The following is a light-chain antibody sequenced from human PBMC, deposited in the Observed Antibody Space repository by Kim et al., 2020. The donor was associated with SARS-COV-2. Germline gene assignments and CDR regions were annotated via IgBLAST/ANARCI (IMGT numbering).Light chain of an antibody. Sequence: SVSPVQTASITCSGDKLGEKDVCWYQQRPGQSPVVVIYQDTNRPSGIAERFSGSNSGNTATLTISGTQAMDEADYYCQVWESTTTVFGGGTQLTVL. CDR2: QDT. CDR1: KLGEKD. V-gene: IGLV3-1*01. J-gene: IGLJ2*01. CDR3: QVWESTTTV.